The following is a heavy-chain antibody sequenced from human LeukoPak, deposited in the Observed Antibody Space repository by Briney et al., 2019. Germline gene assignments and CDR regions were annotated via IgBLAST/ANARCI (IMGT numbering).Heavy chain of an antibody. J-gene: IGHJ4*02. D-gene: IGHD3-3*01. V-gene: IGHV3-9*01. CDR2: INWNSDSI. Sequence: GGSLRLSCAVSGFTFDDYAMHWVRQVPGKGLEWVSGINWNSDSIGYADSVKGRFTTSRDNAKNSLYLQMNSLRAEDTAVYYCAREGNPVTIFGVEDYWGQGTLVTVAS. CDR3: AREGNPVTIFGVEDY. CDR1: GFTFDDYA.